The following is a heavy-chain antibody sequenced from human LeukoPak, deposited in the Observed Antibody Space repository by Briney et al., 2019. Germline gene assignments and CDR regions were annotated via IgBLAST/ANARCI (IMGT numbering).Heavy chain of an antibody. Sequence: SQTLSLTCTVSGGSISSGDYYWSWIRQPPGKGLEWIGYIYYSGSTYYNPSLKSRVTISVDTSKNQFSLKLSSVTAADTAVYYCAGSYCSSTSCQTMQTLYFDYWGQGTLVTVSS. J-gene: IGHJ4*02. D-gene: IGHD2-2*01. CDR1: GGSISSGDYY. CDR3: AGSYCSSTSCQTMQTLYFDY. V-gene: IGHV4-30-4*01. CDR2: IYYSGST.